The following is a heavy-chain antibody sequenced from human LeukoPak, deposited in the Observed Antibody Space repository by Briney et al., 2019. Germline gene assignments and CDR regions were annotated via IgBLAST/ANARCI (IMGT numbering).Heavy chain of an antibody. CDR1: GVSISGSDYY. J-gene: IGHJ3*02. D-gene: IGHD4-17*01. V-gene: IGHV4-39*01. Sequence: KPSETLSLTCTVSGVSISGSDYYWDWIRQPPGRGPEYIGSIKYSGSTYYNPSLKSRVTISVDTAKKQFSLKLPSVTAADTAVYYCARHPVSTETETRRAFDIWGQGTMVTVSS. CDR3: ARHPVSTETETRRAFDI. CDR2: IKYSGST.